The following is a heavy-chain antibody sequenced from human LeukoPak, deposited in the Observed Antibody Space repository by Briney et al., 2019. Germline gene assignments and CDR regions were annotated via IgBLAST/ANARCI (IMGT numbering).Heavy chain of an antibody. V-gene: IGHV3-23*01. CDR1: GFTFSSYA. D-gene: IGHD2-2*01. Sequence: GGSLRLSCAASGFTFSSYAMSWVRQAPGKGLELVSAISGSGGSTNYADSVKGRFTISRDNSKNALYLQMNSLRAEDTAVYYCAQAGGYCSSTSCFRGYWGQGTLVTVSS. CDR2: ISGSGGST. CDR3: AQAGGYCSSTSCFRGY. J-gene: IGHJ4*02.